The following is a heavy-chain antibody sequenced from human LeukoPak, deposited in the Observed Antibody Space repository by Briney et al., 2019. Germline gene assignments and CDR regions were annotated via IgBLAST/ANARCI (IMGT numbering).Heavy chain of an antibody. Sequence: SETLSLTCTVSGGSISSSSYYWGWIRQPPGKGLEWIGSIHYSGSTYYNPSLKSRVTISVDTSKNQFSLKLSSVTAADTAVYYCARHNDYYVVGGMDVWGQGTTVTVSS. CDR1: GGSISSSSYY. CDR2: IHYSGST. CDR3: ARHNDYYVVGGMDV. D-gene: IGHD3-10*02. J-gene: IGHJ6*02. V-gene: IGHV4-39*01.